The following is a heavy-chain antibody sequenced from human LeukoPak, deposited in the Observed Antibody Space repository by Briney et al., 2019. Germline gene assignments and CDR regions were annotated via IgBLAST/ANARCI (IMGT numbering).Heavy chain of an antibody. CDR2: IYYSGST. V-gene: IGHV4-59*01. D-gene: IGHD4-11*01. J-gene: IGHJ4*02. Sequence: SETLSLTCTVSGGSTSSYYWSWIRQPPGKGLEWIGYIYYSGSTNYNPSLKSRVTISVDTSKNQFSLKLSSVTAADTAVYYCARDRSTALDYWGQGTLVTVSS. CDR3: ARDRSTALDY. CDR1: GGSTSSYY.